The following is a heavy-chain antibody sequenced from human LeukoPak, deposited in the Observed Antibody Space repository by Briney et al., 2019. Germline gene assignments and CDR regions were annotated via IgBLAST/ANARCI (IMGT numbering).Heavy chain of an antibody. V-gene: IGHV4-31*03. D-gene: IGHD2-8*01. J-gene: IGHJ4*02. Sequence: PSQTLSLTCTVSGGSISSSDYYWSWIRQHPGKGLEWIGYIYYSGSTNYNPSLKSRVTISVDTSKSQFSLKLSSVTAADTAVYYCARGLGHCTNGICYPFDYWGQGTLVTVSS. CDR3: ARGLGHCTNGICYPFDY. CDR1: GGSISSSDYY. CDR2: IYYSGST.